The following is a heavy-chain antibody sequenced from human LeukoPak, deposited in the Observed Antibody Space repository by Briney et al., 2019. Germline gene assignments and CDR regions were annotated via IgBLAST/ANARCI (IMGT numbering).Heavy chain of an antibody. CDR2: ISGSGGST. V-gene: IGHV3-23*01. D-gene: IGHD3-10*01. CDR3: ARDPNYYGSGSEYYFDY. CDR1: GFTFSTYA. J-gene: IGHJ4*02. Sequence: GGSLRLSCAASGFTFSTYAMTWVRQPPGKGLEWVSAISGSGGSTYYANSVKGRFTISRDNAKNSLYLQMNSLRAEDTAVYYCARDPNYYGSGSEYYFDYWGQGTLVTVSS.